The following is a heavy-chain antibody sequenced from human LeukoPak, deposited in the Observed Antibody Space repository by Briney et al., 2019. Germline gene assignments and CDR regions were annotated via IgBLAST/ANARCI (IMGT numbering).Heavy chain of an antibody. J-gene: IGHJ5*02. D-gene: IGHD2-21*02. Sequence: SETLSLTCTVSGGSISSSCYHWGRNRPPPGQELEWIRSTYYSGSTYSNPSLKSRVTISVDTSKNQFSLKLSSVTAADPAVYSWGRQNRRLNWFEPWGQGTLVTVSS. V-gene: IGHV4-39*01. CDR3: GRQNRRLNWFEP. CDR1: GGSISSSCYH. CDR2: TYYSGST.